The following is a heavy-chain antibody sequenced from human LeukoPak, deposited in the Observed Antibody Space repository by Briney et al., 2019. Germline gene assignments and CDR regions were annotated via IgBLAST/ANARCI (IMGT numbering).Heavy chain of an antibody. Sequence: GGPLRLSCEGSGFTFRSHWMSWVRQAPGKGLEWVANIHQYGGEKYYVDSVRGRFSISRDNAKNSLYLEMNSLRAEDTAVYYCARVEVALSQESRGQGTLVTVSS. V-gene: IGHV3-7*01. CDR3: ARVEVALSQES. CDR2: IHQYGGEK. CDR1: GFTFRSHW. D-gene: IGHD3-10*01. J-gene: IGHJ4*02.